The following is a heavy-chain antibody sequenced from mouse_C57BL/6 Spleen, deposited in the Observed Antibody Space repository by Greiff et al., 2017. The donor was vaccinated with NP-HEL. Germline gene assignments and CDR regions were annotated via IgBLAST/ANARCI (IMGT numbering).Heavy chain of an antibody. CDR1: GFTFSSYA. CDR3: TRDPYYGSSYGAMDY. J-gene: IGHJ4*01. CDR2: ISSGGDYI. V-gene: IGHV5-9-1*02. Sequence: VMLVESGEGLVKPGGSLKLSCAASGFTFSSYAMSWVRQTPEKRLEWVAYISSGGDYIYYADTVKGRFTISRDNARNTLYLQMSSLKSEDTAMYYCTRDPYYGSSYGAMDYWGQGTSVTVSS. D-gene: IGHD1-1*01.